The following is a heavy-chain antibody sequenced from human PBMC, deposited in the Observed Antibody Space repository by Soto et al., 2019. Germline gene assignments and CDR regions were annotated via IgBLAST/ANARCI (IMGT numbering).Heavy chain of an antibody. D-gene: IGHD3-3*01. J-gene: IGHJ3*02. CDR3: ARGGLFETGPYYDFWSGYFELDAFDI. V-gene: IGHV4-59*01. CDR1: GGSISSYY. Sequence: SETLSLTCTVSGGSISSYYWSWIRQPPGKGLEWIGYIYYSGSTNYNPSLKSRVTISVDTSKNQFSLKLSSVTAADTAVYYCARGGLFETGPYYDFWSGYFELDAFDIWGQGTMVTVSS. CDR2: IYYSGST.